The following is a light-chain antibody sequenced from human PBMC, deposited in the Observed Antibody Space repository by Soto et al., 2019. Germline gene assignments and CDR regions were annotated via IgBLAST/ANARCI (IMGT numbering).Light chain of an antibody. CDR2: AAS. CDR3: QQSYSTLTWT. Sequence: DIQMTQSPSSLSASVGDRVTITCRASQSISSYLNWYQQKPGKAPKLLIYAASSLQSGVPSRFSGSGSGTDFTLTISSLQREDFATYYCQQSYSTLTWTFGQGTKVEIK. J-gene: IGKJ1*01. CDR1: QSISSY. V-gene: IGKV1-39*01.